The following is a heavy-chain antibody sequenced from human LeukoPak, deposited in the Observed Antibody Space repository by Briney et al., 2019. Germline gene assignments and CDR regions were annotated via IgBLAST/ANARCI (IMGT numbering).Heavy chain of an antibody. Sequence: GGSLRLSCAASGFTFSSYWMSWVRQAPGKGLEWVANIKQDGSEKYYVDSVKGRFTVSRDNAKNSLYLQMNSLRAEDTAVYYCSKVRVGTAHFDYWGQGTLVTVSS. CDR2: IKQDGSEK. CDR3: SKVRVGTAHFDY. D-gene: IGHD2-15*01. V-gene: IGHV3-7*01. J-gene: IGHJ4*02. CDR1: GFTFSSYW.